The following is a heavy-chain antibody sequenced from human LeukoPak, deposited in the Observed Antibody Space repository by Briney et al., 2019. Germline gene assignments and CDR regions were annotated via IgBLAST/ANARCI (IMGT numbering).Heavy chain of an antibody. CDR2: INAYNGDT. CDR3: ARDGSGVWFDY. J-gene: IGHJ4*02. D-gene: IGHD3-10*01. CDR1: GYTLTELS. V-gene: IGHV1-18*01. Sequence: AASVKVSCKVSGYTLTELSMHWVRQAPGQGLEWMAWINAYNGDTNYAQKLQGRVTLTTETSTSTAYMELRSLRSDDTAVYYCARDGSGVWFDYWGQGTLVTVSS.